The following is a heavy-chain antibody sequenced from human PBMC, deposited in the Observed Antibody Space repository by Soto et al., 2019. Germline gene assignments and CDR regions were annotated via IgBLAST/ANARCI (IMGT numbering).Heavy chain of an antibody. V-gene: IGHV1-69*05. D-gene: IGHD5-18*01. CDR2: IMPIFGTP. CDR1: GGTFDSYV. CDR3: AREAHNTAMGYPIQ. Sequence: SVKVSCKASGGTFDSYVISWLRQAPGQGLEWMGGIMPIFGTPNYAQKFQGRVTITRDTSASTAYMELSSLRSEDTAVYYCAREAHNTAMGYPIQWGQGTLVTVSS. J-gene: IGHJ4*02.